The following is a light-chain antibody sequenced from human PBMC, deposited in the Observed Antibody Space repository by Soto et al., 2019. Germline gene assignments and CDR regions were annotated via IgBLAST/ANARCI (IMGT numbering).Light chain of an antibody. CDR3: QQYNNWPWT. J-gene: IGKJ1*01. Sequence: EIGMSQLTANLSVSPGGRATLSCRASQSISDTLAWYQQKPGQAPRLLIYGASTRAPGFPARFSGSGSGTDFTLTISSLQSEDFAVYYCQQYNNWPWTFGQGTKVDIK. V-gene: IGKV3-15*01. CDR2: GAS. CDR1: QSISDT.